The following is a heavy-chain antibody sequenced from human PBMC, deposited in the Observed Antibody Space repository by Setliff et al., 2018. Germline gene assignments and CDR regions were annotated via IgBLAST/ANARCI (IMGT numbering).Heavy chain of an antibody. J-gene: IGHJ6*03. D-gene: IGHD2-21*02. CDR1: GFSFKNYW. CDR3: AKSGGDHCCPLYHHYYMDV. CDR2: ISSSSSTV. Sequence: PGGSLRLSCATSGFSFKNYWMTWVRQAPGKGLEWVSYISSSSSTVYYADSVMGRFTISRDNARNSLYLQMNRLRPEDTAVYYCAKSGGDHCCPLYHHYYMDVWGTGTTVTVSS. V-gene: IGHV3-48*01.